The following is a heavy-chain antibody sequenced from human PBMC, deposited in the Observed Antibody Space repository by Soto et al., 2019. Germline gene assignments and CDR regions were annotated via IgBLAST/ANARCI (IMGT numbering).Heavy chain of an antibody. CDR1: GYSFTSSA. Sequence: ASVKVSCKASGYSFTSSAIHWVRQAPGQRLEWMGWINAGHDNTYYSRNFQDRVTITRDTSASTVYMELSSLRSEDTAVYYCARAVALSIPYYFSCWGQGTLVTVSS. D-gene: IGHD6-19*01. J-gene: IGHJ4*02. CDR3: ARAVALSIPYYFSC. CDR2: INAGHDNT. V-gene: IGHV1-3*01.